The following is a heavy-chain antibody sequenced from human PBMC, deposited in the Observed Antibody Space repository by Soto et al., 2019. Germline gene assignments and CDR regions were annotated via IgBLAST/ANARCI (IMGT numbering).Heavy chain of an antibody. D-gene: IGHD3-10*01. V-gene: IGHV2-5*02. CDR2: IYWDDDK. CDR3: AHTVQPRVIDY. Sequence: QITLEESGPTLVKPTQTLTLTCSFSGFSLSTSGVGVAWIRQPPGKALEWLALIYWDDDKRYSPSLESRLTXTXXTSKNQVVLTMTNMDPVDTATYYCAHTVQPRVIDYWGQGTLVTVSS. J-gene: IGHJ4*02. CDR1: GFSLSTSGVG.